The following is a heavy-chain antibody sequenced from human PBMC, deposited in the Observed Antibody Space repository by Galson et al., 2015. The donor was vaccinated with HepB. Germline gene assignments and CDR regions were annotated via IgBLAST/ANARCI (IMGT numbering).Heavy chain of an antibody. Sequence: QSGAEVKEPGESLKISCKGSGYSFTNYWIGWVRQMPGKGLEWMGIIYPGDSNTKYSPSFQGQVIISADKSINTAYLHWSSLKASDTAMYYCVRGSQYCTGQSCRFDYWGQGTLVTVSS. CDR3: VRGSQYCTGQSCRFDY. CDR2: IYPGDSNT. CDR1: GYSFTNYW. J-gene: IGHJ4*02. D-gene: IGHD2-8*02. V-gene: IGHV5-51*01.